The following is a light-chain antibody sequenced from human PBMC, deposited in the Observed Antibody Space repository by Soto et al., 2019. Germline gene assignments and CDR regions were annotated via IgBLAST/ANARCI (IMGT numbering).Light chain of an antibody. CDR2: MGS. Sequence: DIVMTQSPLSLPVTPGEPASISCRSSQSLLHSNGYNYLDWYLQKPGQSPQVLIYMGSIRASGVPDRFSGSGSGTDFTLKMSRVEAEDVGIYYCMQALQTPLTFGGGTKVEIK. CDR3: MQALQTPLT. V-gene: IGKV2-28*01. CDR1: QSLLHSNGYNY. J-gene: IGKJ4*01.